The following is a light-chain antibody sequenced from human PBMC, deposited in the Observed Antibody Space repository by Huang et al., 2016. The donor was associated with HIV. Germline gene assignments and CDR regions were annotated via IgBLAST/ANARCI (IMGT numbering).Light chain of an antibody. Sequence: DIQMTQSPPSLSASIGDTVTLSCRASQGISTSVAWFQQKPGKPPKSLIYGASTLQSGVPSKFSGSGSGTDFTLTISSLQPEDFAIYYCQHYKSYPITFGQGTRLEI. V-gene: IGKV1-16*02. CDR3: QHYKSYPIT. CDR1: QGISTS. CDR2: GAS. J-gene: IGKJ5*01.